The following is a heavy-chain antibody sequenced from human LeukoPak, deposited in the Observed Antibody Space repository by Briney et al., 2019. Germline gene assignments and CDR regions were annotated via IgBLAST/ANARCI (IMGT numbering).Heavy chain of an antibody. CDR1: GFTFSSYA. D-gene: IGHD6-6*01. J-gene: IGHJ4*02. Sequence: GRSLRLSCAASGFTFSSYAMHWVRQAPGKGLEWVAVISYDGSNKYYADSVKGRFTISRDNSKNTLYLQMNSLRAEDTAVYYCARLIAARRQYYFDYWGQGTLVTVSS. CDR2: ISYDGSNK. CDR3: ARLIAARRQYYFDY. V-gene: IGHV3-30*04.